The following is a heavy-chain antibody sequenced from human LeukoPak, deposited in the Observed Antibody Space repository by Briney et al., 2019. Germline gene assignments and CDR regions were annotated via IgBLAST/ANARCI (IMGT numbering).Heavy chain of an antibody. CDR3: ARRSSIATRLFDF. CDR2: ISSYNGKT. CDR1: GYRFTSYS. V-gene: IGHV1-18*01. J-gene: IGHJ4*02. Sequence: GASVKVSCKASGYRFTSYSISWVRQAPGQGLEWVGWISSYNGKTNYGKNVQGRVTMTTDTSTSTAYMELRSLRSDDTAIYYCARRSSIATRLFDFWGQGTLVTVSS. D-gene: IGHD6-6*01.